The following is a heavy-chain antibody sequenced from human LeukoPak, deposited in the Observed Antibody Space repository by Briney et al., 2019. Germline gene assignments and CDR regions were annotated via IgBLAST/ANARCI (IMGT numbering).Heavy chain of an antibody. CDR3: AKDRRYCTSTTCPEY. D-gene: IGHD2-2*01. J-gene: IGHJ4*02. CDR1: GFTFSSYE. Sequence: PGGSLRLSCAASGFTFSSYEMNWVRQAPGKGLEWVSYISSSSSTIYYADSVKGRFTISRDNAKNSLYLQMNSLRAEDTAVYYRAKDRRYCTSTTCPEYRGQGTPVTVSS. V-gene: IGHV3-48*01. CDR2: ISSSSSTI.